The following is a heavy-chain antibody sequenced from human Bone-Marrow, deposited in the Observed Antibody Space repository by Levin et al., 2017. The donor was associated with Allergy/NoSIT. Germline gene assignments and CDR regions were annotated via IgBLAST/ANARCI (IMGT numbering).Heavy chain of an antibody. J-gene: IGHJ5*02. CDR1: GFTFSTSA. CDR3: AKCRVYGSGWCNCCDP. V-gene: IGHV3-23*01. D-gene: IGHD6-19*01. CDR2: ITSGGTT. Sequence: GESLKISCAASGFTFSTSAMSWVRQAPGKGLEWVSTITSGGTTYFPDSVRGRFTISRNNSKNTLYLQMNSLRAEDTAIYYCAKCRVYGSGWCNCCDPWGQGTLVTVSS.